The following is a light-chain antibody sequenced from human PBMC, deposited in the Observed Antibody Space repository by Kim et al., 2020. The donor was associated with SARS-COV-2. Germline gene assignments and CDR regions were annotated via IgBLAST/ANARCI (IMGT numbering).Light chain of an antibody. Sequence: GHRVNISCSGSASNIGDNYVSWYQQHPGTAPKLPIYDNNKRPSEIPDPFSGSKSGTSATLGITGLQTGDEADYYCGTWDSSLTAVVFGGGTQLTVL. J-gene: IGLJ2*01. CDR1: ASNIGDNY. V-gene: IGLV1-51*01. CDR2: DNN. CDR3: GTWDSSLTAVV.